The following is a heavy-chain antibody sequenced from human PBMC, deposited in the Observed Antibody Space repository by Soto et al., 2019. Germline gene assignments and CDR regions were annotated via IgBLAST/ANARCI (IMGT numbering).Heavy chain of an antibody. V-gene: IGHV4-30-4*01. CDR1: GGSINSGDYY. Sequence: SETLSLTCTVSGGSINSGDYYWSWIRQPPGKGLEWIGYISYSGTTYYKPSLRSRITISLDTSKNQFSLRLASVTAADTAVYYCVSQRTSVLTQAYFDYWGPGALVTVSS. CDR3: VSQRTSVLTQAYFDY. D-gene: IGHD2-8*01. CDR2: ISYSGTT. J-gene: IGHJ4*02.